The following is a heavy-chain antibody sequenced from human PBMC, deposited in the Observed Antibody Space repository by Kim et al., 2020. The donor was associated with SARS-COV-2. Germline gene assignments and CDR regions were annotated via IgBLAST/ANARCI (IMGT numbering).Heavy chain of an antibody. J-gene: IGHJ6*02. CDR3: ARERDLLDSSGYYPRFDYYGMDV. D-gene: IGHD3-22*01. CDR2: INPNSGGT. CDR1: GYTFTGYY. Sequence: ASVKVSCKASGYTFTGYYMHWVRQAPGQGLEWMGRINPNSGGTNYAQKFQGRVTMTRDTSISTAYMELSRLRSDDTAVYYCARERDLLDSSGYYPRFDYYGMDVWGQGTTVTVSS. V-gene: IGHV1-2*06.